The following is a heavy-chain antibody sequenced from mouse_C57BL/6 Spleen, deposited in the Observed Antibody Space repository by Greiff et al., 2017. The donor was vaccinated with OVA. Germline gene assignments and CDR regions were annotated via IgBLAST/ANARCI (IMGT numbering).Heavy chain of an antibody. V-gene: IGHV1-15*01. Sequence: VQLQQSGAELVRPGASVTLSCKASGYTFTDYEMHWVKQTPVHGLEWIGAIDPETGGTAYNQKFKGKAILTADKSSSTAYMELRSLTSEDSAGYYCTIYYGNRFAYWGQGTLVTVSA. J-gene: IGHJ3*01. D-gene: IGHD2-1*01. CDR1: GYTFTDYE. CDR3: TIYYGNRFAY. CDR2: IDPETGGT.